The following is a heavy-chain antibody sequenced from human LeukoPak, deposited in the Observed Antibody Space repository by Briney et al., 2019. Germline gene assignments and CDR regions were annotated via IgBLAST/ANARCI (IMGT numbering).Heavy chain of an antibody. J-gene: IGHJ2*01. CDR1: GYSFTRKW. D-gene: IGHD4-23*01. CDR3: ARRVVNNRNWYFDL. CDR2: IYPGDSDT. V-gene: IGHV5-51*01. Sequence: GESLKISCKGSGYSFTRKWIGWVRPMPGKGLEWMAIIYPGDSDTRYSPSFQGQVTISADKSINTAYLQRSSLKASDTAMYYCARRVVNNRNWYFDLWGRGTLVTVSS.